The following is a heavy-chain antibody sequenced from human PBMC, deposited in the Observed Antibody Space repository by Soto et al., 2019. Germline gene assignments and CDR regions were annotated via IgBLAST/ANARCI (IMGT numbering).Heavy chain of an antibody. D-gene: IGHD4-17*01. CDR2: IYPGDSDT. Sequence: GESLKISCKGSGYSFTNYWLGWVRQMPGKGLEWMGIIYPGDSDTRYSPSFQGQVNISADKSISTAYLQWSSLKASDTAMYYCARPGYGDLHYFDYCGQGTLVTVS. V-gene: IGHV5-51*01. J-gene: IGHJ4*02. CDR3: ARPGYGDLHYFDY. CDR1: GYSFTNYW.